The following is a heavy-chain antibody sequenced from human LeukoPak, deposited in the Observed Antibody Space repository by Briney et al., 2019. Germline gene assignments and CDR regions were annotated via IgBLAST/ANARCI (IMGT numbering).Heavy chain of an antibody. V-gene: IGHV4-34*01. D-gene: IGHD6-19*01. Sequence: SETLSLTWAVYGGSFSGYYWSWIRQPPGKGLEWIGEINHSGSTNYNPSLKSRVTISVDTSKNQFSLKLSSVTAADTAVYYCARDSSGSNHWGQGTLVTVSS. CDR2: INHSGST. J-gene: IGHJ5*02. CDR1: GGSFSGYY. CDR3: ARDSSGSNH.